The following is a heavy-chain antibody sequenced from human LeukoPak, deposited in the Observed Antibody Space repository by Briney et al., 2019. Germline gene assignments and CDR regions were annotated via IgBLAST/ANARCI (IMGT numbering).Heavy chain of an antibody. CDR1: GFTFSNAW. CDR3: TTSVWHSDAFDI. J-gene: IGHJ3*02. Sequence: GGSLRLSCAASGFTFSNAWMSWVRQAPGKGLEWVGRIKSKTDGGTTDYAAPVKGRFTISRDDSKNTLYLQMNSLKTEDTAVYYCTTSVWHSDAFDIWGQGTMVTVSS. V-gene: IGHV3-15*01. CDR2: IKSKTDGGTT. D-gene: IGHD2-21*01.